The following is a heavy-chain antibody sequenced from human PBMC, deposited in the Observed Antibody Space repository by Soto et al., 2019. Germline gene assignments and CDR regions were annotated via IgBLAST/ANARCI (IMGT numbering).Heavy chain of an antibody. CDR1: GYTFTGYY. J-gene: IGHJ4*02. CDR2: INPNSGGT. V-gene: IGHV1-2*02. Sequence: ASVKVSCKASGYTFTGYYMHWVRQAPGQGLEWMGWINPNSGGTNYAQKFQGRVTMTRDTSISTAYMELSRLRSDDTAVYYCARDRSYCGGDCYSSFDYWGQGTLVTVSS. CDR3: ARDRSYCGGDCYSSFDY. D-gene: IGHD2-21*02.